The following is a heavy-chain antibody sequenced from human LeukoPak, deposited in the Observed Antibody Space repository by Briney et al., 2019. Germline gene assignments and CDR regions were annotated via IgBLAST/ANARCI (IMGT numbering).Heavy chain of an antibody. Sequence: PGGSLRLSCAASGFSFSDHYMDWVRQAPGKGLEWIGRIRNKANGYSTEYPASVKGRFTISRDDSENSLSLQMNSLKTEDTAVYYCARVGGMTTINNAAFDIWGQGTMVTVSS. CDR1: GFSFSDHY. D-gene: IGHD4-4*01. CDR2: IRNKANGYST. J-gene: IGHJ3*02. CDR3: ARVGGMTTINNAAFDI. V-gene: IGHV3-72*01.